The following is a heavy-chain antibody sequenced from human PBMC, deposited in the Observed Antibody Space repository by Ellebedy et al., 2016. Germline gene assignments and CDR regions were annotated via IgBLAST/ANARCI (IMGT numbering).Heavy chain of an antibody. CDR1: GFTFSNAW. Sequence: GGSLRLSXAASGFTFSNAWMSWVRQAPGKGLEWVGRIKSKTDGGTTDYAAPVKGRFTISRDDSKNTLYLQMNSLRAEDTAVYYCAREGRYCSGGSCYASGWFDPWGQGTLVTVSS. V-gene: IGHV3-15*01. J-gene: IGHJ5*02. D-gene: IGHD2-15*01. CDR2: IKSKTDGGTT. CDR3: AREGRYCSGGSCYASGWFDP.